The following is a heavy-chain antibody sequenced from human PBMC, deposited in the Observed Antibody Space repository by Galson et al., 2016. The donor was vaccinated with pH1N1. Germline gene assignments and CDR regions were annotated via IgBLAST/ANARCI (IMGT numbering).Heavy chain of an antibody. V-gene: IGHV3-23*01. CDR2: ISGRGDVT. CDR3: ARLKLYSSLNWFDP. D-gene: IGHD6-19*01. J-gene: IGHJ5*02. Sequence: SLRLSCAASGFTFIDYAMSWVRQAPGKGLEWVSVISGRGDVTYYTDTVKGRFTISSDSSRNTVYLQKHTLRADDTAIYYCARLKLYSSLNWFDPWGQGTLVTVSS. CDR1: GFTFIDYA.